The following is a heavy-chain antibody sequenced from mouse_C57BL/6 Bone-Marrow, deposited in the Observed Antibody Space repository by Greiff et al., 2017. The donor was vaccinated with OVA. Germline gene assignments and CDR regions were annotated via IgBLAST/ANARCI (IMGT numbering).Heavy chain of an antibody. CDR2: IHPNSGST. Sequence: VQLQQPGAELVKPGASVKLSCKASGYTFTSYWMHWVKQRPGQGLEWIGMIHPNSGSTNYNEKFKSKATLTVDKSSSTAYMQLSSLTSEDSAVYYGAIVYGSSSWYFDVWGTGTTVTVSS. V-gene: IGHV1-64*01. D-gene: IGHD1-1*01. J-gene: IGHJ1*03. CDR3: AIVYGSSSWYFDV. CDR1: GYTFTSYW.